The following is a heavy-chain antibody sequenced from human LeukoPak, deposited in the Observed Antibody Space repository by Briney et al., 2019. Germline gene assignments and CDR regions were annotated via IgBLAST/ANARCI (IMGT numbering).Heavy chain of an antibody. D-gene: IGHD3-16*01. CDR3: ARRPGPGSYGSDY. Sequence: SETLSLTCAVYGGSFSGYYWSWIRQPPGKGLEWVGEINHSGSTNYNPSLKSRVTISVDTSKNQFSLNLSSVTAADTAVYYCARRPGPGSYGSDYWGQGTLVTVSS. J-gene: IGHJ4*02. CDR2: INHSGST. V-gene: IGHV4-34*01. CDR1: GGSFSGYY.